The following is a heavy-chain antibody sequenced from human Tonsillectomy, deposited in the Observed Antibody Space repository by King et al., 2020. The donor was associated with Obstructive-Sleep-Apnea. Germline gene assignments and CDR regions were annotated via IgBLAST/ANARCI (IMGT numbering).Heavy chain of an antibody. CDR1: GFSLSNARMG. D-gene: IGHD6-13*01. CDR2: IFSNYEK. CDR3: ARIRGGFSSSWSYCDY. Sequence: TLKESGPVLVKPTETLTLTCTVSGFSLSNARMGVSWIRQPPGKALEWLAHIFSNYEKSYSTSLKSRLTISKHTAKSQVGLTKTNMDPVDTPTYYCARIRGGFSSSWSYCDYWGKGTLVTVSS. V-gene: IGHV2-26*01. J-gene: IGHJ4*02.